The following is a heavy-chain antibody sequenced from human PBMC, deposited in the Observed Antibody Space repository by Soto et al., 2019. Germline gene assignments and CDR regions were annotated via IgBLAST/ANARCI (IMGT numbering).Heavy chain of an antibody. D-gene: IGHD3-22*01. CDR2: ISAYNGNT. CDR1: GYTFTSYG. V-gene: IGHV1-18*01. CDR3: ARDIAPRRYYYDSSGYNY. Sequence: QVQLVQSGAEVKKPGASVKVSCKASGYTFTSYGISWVRQAPGQGLEWMGWISAYNGNTNYAQKLQGRVTMTTDTSTSTAYMELRSLRSDDTAVSYCARDIAPRRYYYDSSGYNYWGQGTLVTVSS. J-gene: IGHJ4*02.